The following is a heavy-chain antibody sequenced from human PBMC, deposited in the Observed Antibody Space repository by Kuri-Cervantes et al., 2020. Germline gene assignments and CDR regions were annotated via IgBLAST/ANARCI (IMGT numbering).Heavy chain of an antibody. CDR3: AKEAVAGTSYYYGMDV. D-gene: IGHD6-19*01. V-gene: IGHV3-9*01. J-gene: IGHJ6*02. Sequence: GGSLRLSCAASGFTFDDYAMHWARQAPGKGLEWVSGISWNSCSIGYADSVKGRFTISRDNAKNSLYLQMNSLRAEDTALYYCAKEAVAGTSYYYGMDVWGQGTTVTVSS. CDR1: GFTFDDYA. CDR2: ISWNSCSI.